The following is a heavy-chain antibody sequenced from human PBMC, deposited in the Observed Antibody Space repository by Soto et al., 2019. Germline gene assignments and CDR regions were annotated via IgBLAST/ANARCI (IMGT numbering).Heavy chain of an antibody. J-gene: IGHJ4*02. CDR1: GYTFTSYD. V-gene: IGHV1-8*01. D-gene: IGHD2-15*01. Sequence: GASVKVSCKASGYTFTSYDINWVRQATGQGLEWMGWMNPNSGNTGYAQKFQGRVTMTRNTSISTAYMELSSLRSEDTAVYYCASTPPRYCSGGSCQDYWGQGTLVTVSS. CDR3: ASTPPRYCSGGSCQDY. CDR2: MNPNSGNT.